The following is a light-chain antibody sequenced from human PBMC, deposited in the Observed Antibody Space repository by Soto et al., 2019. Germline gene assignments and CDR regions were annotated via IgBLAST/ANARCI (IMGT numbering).Light chain of an antibody. CDR2: GVS. CDR3: HQYGVLPKT. J-gene: IGKJ1*01. Sequence: EIVLTQSPGTVSLSPGDRATLSCRASQSISANYLAWYQQKPGQAPRLLIYGVSIRATGIPDRFAGSGSGPDFTLTISRLEPEDFAVYYCHQYGVLPKTFGQGTRWIS. CDR1: QSISANY. V-gene: IGKV3-20*01.